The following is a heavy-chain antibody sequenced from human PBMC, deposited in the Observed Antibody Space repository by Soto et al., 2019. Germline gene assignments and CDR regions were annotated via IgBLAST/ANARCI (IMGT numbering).Heavy chain of an antibody. D-gene: IGHD6-19*01. CDR2: IIPILGIA. J-gene: IGHJ4*02. Sequence: GASVKVSCKASGGTFSSYTISWVRQAPGQGLEWMGRIIPILGIANYAQKFQGRVTITADKSTSTAYMELSSLRSEDTAVYYCASSCLAVAGIVGPYDYWGQGTLVTVSS. CDR1: GGTFSSYT. V-gene: IGHV1-69*02. CDR3: ASSCLAVAGIVGPYDY.